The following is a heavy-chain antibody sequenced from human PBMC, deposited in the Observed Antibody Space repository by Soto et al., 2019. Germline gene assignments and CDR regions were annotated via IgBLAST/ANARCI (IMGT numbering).Heavy chain of an antibody. J-gene: IGHJ4*02. CDR3: AKDLYPLYNWNENY. Sequence: GGSLRLSCAASGFTFSSYAMSWVRQAPGKGLEWVSAISGSSGSTYYADSVKGRFTISRDNSKNTLYLQMNSLRAEDTAVYYCAKDLYPLYNWNENYWGQGTLVTVSS. CDR2: ISGSSGST. D-gene: IGHD1-1*01. CDR1: GFTFSSYA. V-gene: IGHV3-23*01.